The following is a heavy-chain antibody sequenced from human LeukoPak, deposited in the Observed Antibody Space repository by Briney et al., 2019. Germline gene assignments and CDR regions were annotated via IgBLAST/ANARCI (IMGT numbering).Heavy chain of an antibody. CDR3: ARARYYDSSGYSPTPQPD. V-gene: IGHV3-48*03. D-gene: IGHD3-22*01. CDR1: GFTFSSYE. J-gene: IGHJ3*01. Sequence: PGGSLRLSCAASGFTFSSYEMNWVRQAPGKGLEWVSYISSSGSTIYYADPVKGRFTISRDNAKNSLYLQMNSLRAEDTAVYYCARARYYDSSGYSPTPQPDWGQGTMVTVSS. CDR2: ISSSGSTI.